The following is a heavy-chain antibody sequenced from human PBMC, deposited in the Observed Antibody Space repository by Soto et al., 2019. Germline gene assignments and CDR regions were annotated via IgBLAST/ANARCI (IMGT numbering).Heavy chain of an antibody. CDR2: IGFTTT. V-gene: IGHV3-23*01. CDR3: AMIPTFMVRTPGDH. CDR1: GFRFSDSA. J-gene: IGHJ4*02. Sequence: EVQWLESGGDLVQPGVSLRLSCTTSGFRFSDSAMDWVRQAPGKGLEWVSSIGFTTTYYADSVKGRSIITRDNSTNTVYLQMNNLRVEDTAVYYCAMIPTFMVRTPGDHWGQGTPVIVSS. D-gene: IGHD3-10*01.